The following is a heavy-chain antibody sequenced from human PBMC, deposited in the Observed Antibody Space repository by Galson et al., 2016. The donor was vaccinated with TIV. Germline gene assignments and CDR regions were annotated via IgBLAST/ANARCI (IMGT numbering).Heavy chain of an antibody. CDR2: IDPSSGGT. CDR1: GYIFTNYY. D-gene: IGHD1-26*01. CDR3: TRDLGRLRDY. V-gene: IGHV1-46*01. Sequence: SVKVSCKASGYIFTNYYSHWVRQAPGQGLEWMGVIDPSSGGTTYAQKFQARLIMTRDTSTTTVYMDLSSLKSGDTAVYYCTRDLGRLRDYWGQGTLVTVSS. J-gene: IGHJ4*02.